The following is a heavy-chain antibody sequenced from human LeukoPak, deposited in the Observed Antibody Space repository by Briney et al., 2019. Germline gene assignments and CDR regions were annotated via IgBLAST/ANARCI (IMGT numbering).Heavy chain of an antibody. V-gene: IGHV3-30-3*01. Sequence: PGGSLRLSCAASGFTFSSYAMHWVRQAPGKGLEWVAVISYDGSNKYYADSVKGRFTISRDNSKNTLYLQMNSLRAEDTAVYYCARADGLGYCTNGVCYSNWFDPWGQGTLVTVSS. J-gene: IGHJ5*02. D-gene: IGHD2-8*01. CDR1: GFTFSSYA. CDR3: ARADGLGYCTNGVCYSNWFDP. CDR2: ISYDGSNK.